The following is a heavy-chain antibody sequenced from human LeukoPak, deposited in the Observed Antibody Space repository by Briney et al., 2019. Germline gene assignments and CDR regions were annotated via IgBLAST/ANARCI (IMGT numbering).Heavy chain of an antibody. CDR3: ATDSTYYYESGSSGPHYFGN. J-gene: IGHJ4*02. D-gene: IGHD3-10*01. Sequence: PGGSLRLSCAASGFSFSNYAIHWVRQAPGKGLEWVSFIPSGGAYEYYADSVKGRFAISRDNSKNTLYLQLNSLRAEDTAVYYCATDSTYYYESGSSGPHYFGNWGQGTLVTVSS. CDR1: GFSFSNYA. V-gene: IGHV3-30*09. CDR2: IPSGGAYE.